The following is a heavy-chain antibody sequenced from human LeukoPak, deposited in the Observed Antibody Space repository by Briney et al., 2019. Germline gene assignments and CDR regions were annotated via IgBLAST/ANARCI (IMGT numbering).Heavy chain of an antibody. Sequence: ASVKVSCKASGYTFTSYYKHWVRQAPGRGLEWMGMIDPSGGSTTYTHKFQGRVTMTRDTSTSTVYMDLSSLRSEDTAVYYCASGPHSSGWSKVWGQGTLVTVSS. D-gene: IGHD6-19*01. CDR2: IDPSGGST. V-gene: IGHV1-46*01. CDR3: ASGPHSSGWSKV. J-gene: IGHJ4*02. CDR1: GYTFTSYY.